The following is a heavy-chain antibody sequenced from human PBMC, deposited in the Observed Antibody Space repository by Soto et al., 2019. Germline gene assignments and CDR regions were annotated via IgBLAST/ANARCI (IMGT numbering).Heavy chain of an antibody. V-gene: IGHV3-73*01. D-gene: IGHD3-16*01. CDR1: GFTFSGSA. J-gene: IGHJ4*02. CDR3: AKDRRAGGNSAFYFDF. CDR2: IRSKVNSYAT. Sequence: GGSLRLSCAASGFTFSGSAMHWVRQASGKGLEWVGRIRSKVNSYATAYAASVKGRFTISRDDSKNTAYLQMNSLKTEDTAVYYCAKDRRAGGNSAFYFDFWGQGAQVTVSS.